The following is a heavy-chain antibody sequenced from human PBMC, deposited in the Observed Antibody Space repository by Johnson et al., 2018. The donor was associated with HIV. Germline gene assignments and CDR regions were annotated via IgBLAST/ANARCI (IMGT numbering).Heavy chain of an antibody. CDR2: IWYDGTNK. CDR1: GFTFSSFG. D-gene: IGHD7-27*01. V-gene: IGHV3-33*06. J-gene: IGHJ3*02. CDR3: AKDRVLGNQDDAFDM. Sequence: QMQLVESGGGVVQPGRSLRLSCAASGFTFSSFGMHWVRQAPGKGLEWVAVIWYDGTNKYYADSVKGRFSISNDNSKNTLYLQMNSLRAEDTAVYYCAKDRVLGNQDDAFDMWGQGTMVTVSS.